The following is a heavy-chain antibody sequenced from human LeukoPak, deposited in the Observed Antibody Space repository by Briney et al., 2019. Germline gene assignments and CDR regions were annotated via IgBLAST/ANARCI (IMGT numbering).Heavy chain of an antibody. V-gene: IGHV3-30*18. J-gene: IGHJ4*02. D-gene: IGHD6-19*01. Sequence: GGSLRLSCAASGFTFSSYGMHWVRQAPGKGLEWVAVISYDGSNKYYADSVRGRFTISRDNSKNTLYLQMNSLRAEDTAVYYCAKDSHRWYSSGWYPIHRDYWGQGTLVTVSS. CDR3: AKDSHRWYSSGWYPIHRDY. CDR2: ISYDGSNK. CDR1: GFTFSSYG.